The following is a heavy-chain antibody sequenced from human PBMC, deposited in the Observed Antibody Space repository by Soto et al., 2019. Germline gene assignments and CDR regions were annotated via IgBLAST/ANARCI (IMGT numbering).Heavy chain of an antibody. V-gene: IGHV1-8*01. J-gene: IGHJ6*03. D-gene: IGHD2-2*02. Sequence: ASVKVSCKASGYTFTSYDNNWVRQATGQGLEWMGWMNPNSGNTGYAQKFQGRVTMTRNTSISTAYMELSSLRSEDTAVYYCARGIVVPAAIHYYYYYYMDVWGKGTTVTVSS. CDR3: ARGIVVPAAIHYYYYYYMDV. CDR2: MNPNSGNT. CDR1: GYTFTSYD.